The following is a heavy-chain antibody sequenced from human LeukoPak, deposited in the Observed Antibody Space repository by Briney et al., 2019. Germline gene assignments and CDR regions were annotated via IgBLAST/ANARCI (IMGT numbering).Heavy chain of an antibody. CDR3: ARGEFGDYYYFYMDV. J-gene: IGHJ6*03. D-gene: IGHD2/OR15-2a*01. CDR1: GFTFTDYY. V-gene: IGHV3-11*04. Sequence: GGSLRLSCAASGFTFTDYYMSWIRQAPGKGLEWVSYISSSGSTRQYADSVKGRFTISRDNAKNSLFLQMNSLRAEDTATYYCARGEFGDYYYFYMDVWGKGTTVTVSS. CDR2: ISSSGSTR.